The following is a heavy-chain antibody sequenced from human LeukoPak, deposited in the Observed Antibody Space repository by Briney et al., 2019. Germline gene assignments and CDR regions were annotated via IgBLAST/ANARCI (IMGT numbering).Heavy chain of an antibody. CDR1: GFSFSAYA. V-gene: IGHV3-30*04. D-gene: IGHD3-22*01. J-gene: IGHJ4*02. CDR3: AKDWGHYYDSSGYRFGFDY. Sequence: GGSLRLSCAASGFSFSAYAMHWVRQAPGKGLQWLAVISYDGSNNYYADSVKGRFTISRDNSKNTLYLQMNSLRAEDTAVYYCAKDWGHYYDSSGYRFGFDYWGQGTLVTVSS. CDR2: ISYDGSNN.